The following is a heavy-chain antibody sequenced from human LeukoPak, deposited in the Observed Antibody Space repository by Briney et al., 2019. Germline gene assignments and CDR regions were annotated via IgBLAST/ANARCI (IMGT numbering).Heavy chain of an antibody. J-gene: IGHJ5*02. V-gene: IGHV1-46*01. D-gene: IGHD1-1*01. Sequence: ASVKVSCKASGYTFTSYYMHWVRQAPGQGLEWMGIINFSGGTTYYAQKFQGRVTMTNDMSTSTVYMELSSLRSEDTAVYYCARDFGYNWKANWFDPWGQGTLVTVS. CDR1: GYTFTSYY. CDR3: ARDFGYNWKANWFDP. CDR2: INFSGGTT.